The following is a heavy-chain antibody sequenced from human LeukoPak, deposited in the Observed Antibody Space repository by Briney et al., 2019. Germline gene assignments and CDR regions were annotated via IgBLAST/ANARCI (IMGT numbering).Heavy chain of an antibody. CDR3: ARGGAIFGVVTLDFDY. CDR1: GGTFSSYA. D-gene: IGHD3-3*01. Sequence: ASVKVSCKASGGTFSSYAISWVRQAPGQGLEWMGGIIPIFGTANYAQKFQGRVTITMDESTSTAYMELSSLRSEDTAVYYCARGGAIFGVVTLDFDYWGQGTLVTVSS. V-gene: IGHV1-69*05. CDR2: IIPIFGTA. J-gene: IGHJ4*02.